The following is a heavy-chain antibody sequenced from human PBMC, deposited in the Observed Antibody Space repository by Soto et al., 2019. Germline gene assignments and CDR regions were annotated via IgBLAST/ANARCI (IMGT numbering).Heavy chain of an antibody. CDR1: GVPFSSYA. CDR2: LYGSGRGI. CDR3: AKDAVSGDGVWLAHD. V-gene: IGHV3-23*01. Sequence: GGSLILSWSASGVPFSSYARILLRQDPGKGLEWVSGLYGSGRGIHYADSVKGRFTISRDNSAYSVYLQMNNLRVEDSAIYYCAKDAVSGDGVWLAHDWGQGTGVTVSS. D-gene: IGHD4-17*01. J-gene: IGHJ4*02.